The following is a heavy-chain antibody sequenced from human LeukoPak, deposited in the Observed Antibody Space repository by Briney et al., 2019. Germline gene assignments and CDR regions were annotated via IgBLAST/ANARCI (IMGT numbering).Heavy chain of an antibody. CDR1: GFTFSSYA. D-gene: IGHD1-26*01. J-gene: IGHJ4*02. V-gene: IGHV3-23*01. CDR3: AKDREVGATWGAFDY. CDR2: ISGSGGST. Sequence: GGSLGLSCAASGFTFSSYAMSWVRQAPGKGLEWVSAISGSGGSTYYADSVKGRFTISRDNSKNTLYLQMNSLRAEDTAVYYCAKDREVGATWGAFDYWGQGTLVTVSS.